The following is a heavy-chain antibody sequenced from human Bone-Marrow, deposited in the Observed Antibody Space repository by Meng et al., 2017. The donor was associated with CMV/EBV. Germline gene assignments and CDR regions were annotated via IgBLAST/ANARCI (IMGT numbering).Heavy chain of an antibody. V-gene: IGHV4-61*08. CDR2: ISDNGNT. J-gene: IGHJ6*02. Sequence: SETLSLTCTVSGGSLSGGDYYWSWIRQPPGKGLEWIGYISDNGNTNYNPSLKSRVTISVDTSKNQFSLKLSSVTAADTAVYYCARGQRRMKAARHSYYYGMDVWGQGTTVTVSS. CDR3: ARGQRRMKAARHSYYYGMDV. CDR1: GGSLSGGDYY. D-gene: IGHD6-6*01.